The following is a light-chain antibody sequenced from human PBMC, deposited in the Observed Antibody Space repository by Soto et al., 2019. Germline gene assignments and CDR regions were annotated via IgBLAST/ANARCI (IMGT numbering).Light chain of an antibody. CDR2: DAS. CDR3: QQYNSYSSWT. J-gene: IGKJ1*01. CDR1: QSISSW. V-gene: IGKV1-5*01. Sequence: GDRVTITCRDSQSISSWLAWYQQKPGKAPKLLIYDASILESGVPSRFSGSGSGTEFTLTISSLQPDDFATYYCQQYNSYSSWTFGQGTKVEIK.